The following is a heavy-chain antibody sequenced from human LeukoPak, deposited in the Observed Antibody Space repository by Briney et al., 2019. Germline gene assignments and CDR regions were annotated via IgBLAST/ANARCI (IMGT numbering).Heavy chain of an antibody. D-gene: IGHD1-26*01. Sequence: QSGGSLRLFCAASGFTFNNYWMHWVRQAPGKGLEWVANINQDATESHYVDSVKGRFTISRDNAKNSLFLQMNSLRAEDTAVYYCARDVGGSLDYWGQGTLVTVSS. CDR2: INQDATES. J-gene: IGHJ4*02. CDR3: ARDVGGSLDY. V-gene: IGHV3-7*03. CDR1: GFTFNNYW.